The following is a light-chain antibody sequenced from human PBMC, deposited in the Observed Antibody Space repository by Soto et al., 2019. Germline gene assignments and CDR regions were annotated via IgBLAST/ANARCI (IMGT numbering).Light chain of an antibody. Sequence: ETVLRHAPATLSLSPVEISSLSCIASQSISSYLAWYQQKPGQAPRLLIYDASNRATGIPARFSGSGSGTDFTLTISCLEPEDFAVYYCQPRCNLPPITFCHGTRLEIK. J-gene: IGKJ5*01. CDR2: DAS. CDR1: QSISSY. V-gene: IGKV3-11*01. CDR3: QPRCNLPPIT.